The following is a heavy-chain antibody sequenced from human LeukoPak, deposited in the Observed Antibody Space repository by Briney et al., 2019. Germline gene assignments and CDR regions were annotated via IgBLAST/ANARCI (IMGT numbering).Heavy chain of an antibody. CDR3: ARTFSLLAYCGGDCHPGAFDI. CDR2: IYHSGST. CDR1: GGSITSGGYY. Sequence: PSETLSLTCTVSGGSITSGGYYWNWIRQPPGKGLEWIGYIYHSGSTYYNPSLKSRVTISVDRSKNQFSLKLSSVTAADTAVYYCARTFSLLAYCGGDCHPGAFDIWGQGTMVTVSS. D-gene: IGHD2-21*02. J-gene: IGHJ3*02. V-gene: IGHV4-30-2*01.